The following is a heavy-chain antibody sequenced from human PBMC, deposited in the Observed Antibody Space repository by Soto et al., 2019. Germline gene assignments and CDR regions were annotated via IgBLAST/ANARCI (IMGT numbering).Heavy chain of an antibody. V-gene: IGHV1-24*01. CDR1: GYTLTELS. CDR3: ARDNHEGWFGESSSNFDY. Sequence: ASVKVSCKVSGYTLTELSMHWVRQAPGKGLEWMGGFDPEDGETIYAQKFQGRVTMTEDTSTDTAYMELSSLRSEDTAVYYCARDNHEGWFGESSSNFDYWGQGTLVTV. D-gene: IGHD3-10*01. J-gene: IGHJ4*02. CDR2: FDPEDGET.